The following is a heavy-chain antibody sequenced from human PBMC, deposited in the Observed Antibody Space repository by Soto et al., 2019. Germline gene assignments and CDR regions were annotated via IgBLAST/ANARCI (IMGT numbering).Heavy chain of an antibody. Sequence: XXTLSLTCTVPCGSITSYYWSWIRQPPGKGMEWXGYIYXSGSTNYNHSXXSRVTISXXKSKNQLSMKLSSVTAADTAVYYCARAQGELDYWGQGTLVTVSS. CDR3: ARAQGELDY. V-gene: IGHV4-59*01. J-gene: IGHJ4*02. CDR1: CGSITSYY. D-gene: IGHD3-16*01. CDR2: IYXSGST.